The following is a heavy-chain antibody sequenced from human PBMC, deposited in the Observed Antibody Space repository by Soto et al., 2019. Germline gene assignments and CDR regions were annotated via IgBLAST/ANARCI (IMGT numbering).Heavy chain of an antibody. V-gene: IGHV1-3*05. CDR1: GYTFTSYA. J-gene: IGHJ4*02. Sequence: QVQLVQSGAEEKKPGASVKVSCKASGYTFTSYAIHWVRQAPGQRLEWMGWINAGNGNTKYSQKFQGRVTITRDTSASTAYMALSSLKSEDTAVYYCARGDWWLFDYWGQGTLDTVSS. CDR2: INAGNGNT. D-gene: IGHD2-8*02. CDR3: ARGDWWLFDY.